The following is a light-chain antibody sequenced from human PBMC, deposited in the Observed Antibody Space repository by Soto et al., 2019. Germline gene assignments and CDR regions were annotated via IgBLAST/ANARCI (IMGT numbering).Light chain of an antibody. Sequence: EIVLTQSPSTLSLSPGERAPLSCGGSQSVSSSYLAWYQQKPGQAPRLLIYGASSRATGIPDRFSGSGSGTDFTLTISRLEPEDFAVYYCQQYGSSPITVGQGTRLEIK. CDR1: QSVSSSY. J-gene: IGKJ5*01. CDR3: QQYGSSPIT. V-gene: IGKV3-20*01. CDR2: GAS.